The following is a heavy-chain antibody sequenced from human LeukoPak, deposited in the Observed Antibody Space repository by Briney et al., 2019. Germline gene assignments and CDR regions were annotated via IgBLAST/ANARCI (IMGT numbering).Heavy chain of an antibody. CDR3: TTGVAAAGPYYYGMDV. CDR2: IKSKTDGGTT. V-gene: IGHV3-15*01. D-gene: IGHD6-13*01. CDR1: GLTFRNAW. Sequence: PGGPLRLSCAACGLTFRNAWMSWVRQSPGKGLEWVGRIKSKTDGGTTDYAAPVKGRFTISRDDSKNTLYLQMNSLKTEDTAVYYCTTGVAAAGPYYYGMDVWGKGTTVTVSS. J-gene: IGHJ6*04.